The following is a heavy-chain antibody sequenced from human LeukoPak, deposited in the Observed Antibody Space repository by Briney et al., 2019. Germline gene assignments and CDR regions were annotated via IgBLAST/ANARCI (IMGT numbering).Heavy chain of an antibody. V-gene: IGHV4-39*01. Sequence: SETLSLTCTVSGGSISSSSYYWGWIRQPPGKGREWIGSIYYSGSTYYNPSLKGRVTISVDTSKNQFSLKLSSVTAADTAVYYCARQSSFDYWGQGTLVTVSS. CDR3: ARQSSFDY. CDR1: GGSISSSSYY. J-gene: IGHJ4*02. CDR2: IYYSGST.